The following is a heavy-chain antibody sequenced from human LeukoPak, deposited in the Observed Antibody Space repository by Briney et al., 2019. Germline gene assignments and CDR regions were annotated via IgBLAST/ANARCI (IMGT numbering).Heavy chain of an antibody. J-gene: IGHJ4*02. CDR1: GFTFSSYG. V-gene: IGHV3-30*02. CDR2: IRYDGSNK. Sequence: GGSLRLSCAASGFTFSSYGMYWVRQAPGKGLEWVAFIRYDGSNKYYADSVKGRFTISRDNSKNTLYLQMNSLRAEDTAVYYCAGGYSYGWRYFDYWGQGTLVTVSS. CDR3: AGGYSYGWRYFDY. D-gene: IGHD5-18*01.